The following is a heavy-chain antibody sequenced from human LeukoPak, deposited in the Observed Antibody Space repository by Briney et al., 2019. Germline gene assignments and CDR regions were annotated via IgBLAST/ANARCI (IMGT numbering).Heavy chain of an antibody. CDR3: ARDRYGDYFDY. V-gene: IGHV3-66*01. CDR2: IYSGGST. Sequence: QPGGSLRLSCAASGFTVSTNYMSWVCQAPGKGLEWVSVIYSGGSTDYADSVKGRFTISRDNSKNTLYLQMNSLRAEDTAVYYCARDRYGDYFDYWGQGTRVTVSS. CDR1: GFTVSTNY. J-gene: IGHJ4*02. D-gene: IGHD4-17*01.